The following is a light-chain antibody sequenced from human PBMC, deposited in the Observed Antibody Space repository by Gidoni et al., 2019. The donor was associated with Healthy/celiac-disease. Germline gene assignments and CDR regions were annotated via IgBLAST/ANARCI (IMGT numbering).Light chain of an antibody. CDR3: MQALQTRT. CDR1: QSLLHSNGYNY. Sequence: DIVMTQSPLSLPVTPGEPAPISCRSSQSLLHSNGYNYLDWYLQKPGQSPQLLIYLGSNRASGVPDRFSGSGSGTDFTLKISRVEAEDVGVYYCMQALQTRTFXQXTKVEIK. J-gene: IGKJ1*01. CDR2: LGS. V-gene: IGKV2-28*01.